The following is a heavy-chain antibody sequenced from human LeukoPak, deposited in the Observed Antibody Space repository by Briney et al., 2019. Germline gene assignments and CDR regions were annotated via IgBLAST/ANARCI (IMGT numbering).Heavy chain of an antibody. CDR3: ARKTVVGSYFDY. J-gene: IGHJ4*02. Sequence: GGSLRLSCAASGFTFSAYWMSWVRQAPGKGLEWVCNIKQDGSDKYYVDSLKGRFTISRDNAKNSLYLQMNSLRAEDTAVYYCARKTVVGSYFDYWGQGTPVTVSS. V-gene: IGHV3-7*03. CDR1: GFTFSAYW. D-gene: IGHD4-23*01. CDR2: IKQDGSDK.